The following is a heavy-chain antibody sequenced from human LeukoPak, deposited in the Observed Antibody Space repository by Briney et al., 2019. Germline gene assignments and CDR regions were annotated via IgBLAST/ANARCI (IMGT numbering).Heavy chain of an antibody. Sequence: GGSLRLSCAASGFTFSSYGMHWVRQAPGKGLEWVAFIRYDGSNKYYADSVKGRFTISRDNSKNTLYLQVNSLRAEDTAVYYCAKDWDYYDSSGYYFLFDYWGQGTLVTVSS. V-gene: IGHV3-30*02. D-gene: IGHD3-22*01. CDR2: IRYDGSNK. J-gene: IGHJ4*02. CDR1: GFTFSSYG. CDR3: AKDWDYYDSSGYYFLFDY.